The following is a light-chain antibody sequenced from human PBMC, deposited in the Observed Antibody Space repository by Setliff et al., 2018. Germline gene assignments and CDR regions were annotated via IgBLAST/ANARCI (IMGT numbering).Light chain of an antibody. CDR1: SSNIGSNT. J-gene: IGLJ1*01. CDR2: RNN. CDR3: QSYDSSLSALYV. V-gene: IGLV1-44*01. Sequence: QSVLTQSPSASGTPGQRVTISCSGSSSNIGSNTVNWYQQLPGTAPKLLIYRNNQRPSGVPDRFSGSKSGTSASLAISGLQAEDEADYYCQSYDSSLSALYVFGTGTRSPS.